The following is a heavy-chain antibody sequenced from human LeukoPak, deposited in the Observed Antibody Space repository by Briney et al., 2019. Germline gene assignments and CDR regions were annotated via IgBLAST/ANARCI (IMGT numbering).Heavy chain of an antibody. CDR2: INHDGSDK. D-gene: IGHD1-26*01. CDR1: GVTFSTDW. Sequence: GGSLRLSCADSGVTFSTDWMSWVRQAPGKGLEWVANINHDGSDKNYVDSLKGAFSISRETAKNSLSLQMNSLRAQRTGLYYSARDMYSGSYYGVNYWGQGTLVTVSS. V-gene: IGHV3-7*04. J-gene: IGHJ4*02. CDR3: ARDMYSGSYYGVNY.